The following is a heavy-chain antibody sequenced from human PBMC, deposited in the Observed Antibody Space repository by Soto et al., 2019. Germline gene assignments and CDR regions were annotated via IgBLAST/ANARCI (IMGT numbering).Heavy chain of an antibody. D-gene: IGHD3-16*01. CDR3: ARRWGSAFDI. CDR2: IYYSGST. Sequence: PSDSLSLTYSSSGCAISTYYCSWFRQPPGKGLEWIGYIYYSGSTNYNPSLKSRVTISVDTSKNQFSLKLSSVTAAGTAVYYCARRWGSAFDIWGQGTMVT. V-gene: IGHV4-59*08. CDR1: GCAISTYY. J-gene: IGHJ3*02.